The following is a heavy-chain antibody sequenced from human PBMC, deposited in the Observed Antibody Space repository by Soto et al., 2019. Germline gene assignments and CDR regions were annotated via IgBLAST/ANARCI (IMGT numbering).Heavy chain of an antibody. V-gene: IGHV4-59*08. J-gene: IGHJ4*02. Sequence: SETLSLTCTVSGGSISSYYWSWIRQPPGKGLEWIGYIYYSGSTNYNPSLKSRVTISVDTSKNQFSLKLSSVTAADTAVYYCARLPYCSSTSCSWGQGTPVTVSS. CDR1: GGSISSYY. CDR3: ARLPYCSSTSCS. CDR2: IYYSGST. D-gene: IGHD2-2*01.